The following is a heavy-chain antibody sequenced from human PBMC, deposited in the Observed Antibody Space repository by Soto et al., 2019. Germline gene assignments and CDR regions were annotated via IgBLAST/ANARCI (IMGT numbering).Heavy chain of an antibody. V-gene: IGHV3-74*01. D-gene: IGHD3-3*01. J-gene: IGHJ5*02. CDR2: INSDGSST. Sequence: GGSLRLSCAASGFTFSSYWMHWVRQAPGKGLVWVSRINSDGSSTSYADSVKGRFTISRDNAKNTLYLQMNSLRAEDTAVYYCARVAYYDFWSGHFTFDPWGQGTLVTVSS. CDR1: GFTFSSYW. CDR3: ARVAYYDFWSGHFTFDP.